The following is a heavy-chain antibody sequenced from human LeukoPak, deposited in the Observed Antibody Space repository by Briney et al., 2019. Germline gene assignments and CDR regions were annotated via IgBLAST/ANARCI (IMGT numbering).Heavy chain of an antibody. Sequence: GRSLRLSCAASGFTFSGYSMNWVRQAPGKGLEWVSSISSSSSYIYYADSVKGRFTISRDNAKNSLYLQMNSLRAEDTAVYYCARGGIVVVQYWGQGTLVTVSS. CDR3: ARGGIVVVQY. J-gene: IGHJ4*02. CDR1: GFTFSGYS. D-gene: IGHD3-22*01. V-gene: IGHV3-21*01. CDR2: ISSSSSYI.